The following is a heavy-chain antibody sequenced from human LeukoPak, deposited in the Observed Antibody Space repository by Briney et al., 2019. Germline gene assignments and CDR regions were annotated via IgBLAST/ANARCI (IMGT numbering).Heavy chain of an antibody. V-gene: IGHV5-51*01. Sequence: GESLKSSCKGSGYSFNIYWIGWVRQMPGKGLEWMGIIFPGDSTTRYSTSFQGQVTISSAKSITTAYLLCSSLKASDTTMHYCSIQVSHTATVGIRYFDYWGQGTLVSVCS. CDR2: IFPGDSTT. CDR3: SIQVSHTATVGIRYFDY. CDR1: GYSFNIYW. J-gene: IGHJ4*02. D-gene: IGHD5-18*01.